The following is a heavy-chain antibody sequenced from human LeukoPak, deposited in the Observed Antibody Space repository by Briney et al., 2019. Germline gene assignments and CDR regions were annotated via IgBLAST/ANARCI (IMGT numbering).Heavy chain of an antibody. CDR1: GYTFTSYG. V-gene: IGHV1-18*01. CDR3: ARDRIVAYYDFWSGYYLDY. J-gene: IGHJ4*02. D-gene: IGHD3-3*01. CDR2: ISAYNGNT. Sequence: WASVKVSCKASGYTFTSYGISWVRQAPGQGLEWMGWISAYNGNTNYAQKLQGRVTMTTDTSTSTAYMELRSLRSDDTAVYYCARDRIVAYYDFWSGYYLDYWGQGTLVTVSS.